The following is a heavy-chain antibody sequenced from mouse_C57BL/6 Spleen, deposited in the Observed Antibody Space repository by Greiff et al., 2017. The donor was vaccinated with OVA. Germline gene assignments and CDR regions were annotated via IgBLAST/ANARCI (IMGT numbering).Heavy chain of an antibody. Sequence: EVKLQESGPGLVKPSQSLSLTCSVTGYSITSGYYWNWIRQFPGNKLEWMGYISYDGSNNYNPSLKNRISITRDTSKNQFFLKLNSVTTEDTATYYCARVPDYHYAMDYWGQGTSVTVSS. CDR1: GYSITSGYY. D-gene: IGHD2-4*01. CDR2: ISYDGSN. CDR3: ARVPDYHYAMDY. J-gene: IGHJ4*01. V-gene: IGHV3-6*01.